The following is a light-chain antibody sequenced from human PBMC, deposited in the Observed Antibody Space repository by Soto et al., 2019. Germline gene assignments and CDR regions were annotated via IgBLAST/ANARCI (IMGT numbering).Light chain of an antibody. CDR3: FSHRGGDSHV. Sequence: QSVLTQPASVSGSPGQSITISCTGTSSDVGAYNYVSWYQQYPGKAPKLMIYGVTNRPSGVSNRFSGSKTGNTASLTISGLQAEDGADYYCFSHRGGDSHVFGTGTKV. V-gene: IGLV2-14*01. CDR1: SSDVGAYNY. CDR2: GVT. J-gene: IGLJ1*01.